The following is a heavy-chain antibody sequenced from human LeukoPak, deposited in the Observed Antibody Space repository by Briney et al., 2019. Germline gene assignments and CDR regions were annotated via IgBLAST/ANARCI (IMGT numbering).Heavy chain of an antibody. D-gene: IGHD3-10*01. Sequence: PGGSLRLSCAASGFTFSSYGMHWVRQAPGKGLEWVAFIRYDGTNKYYADSVKGRFTISRDNSKNTLYLQMNSLRAEDTALYYCARDVWEDYYGSGGGIDIWGQGTIVTVSS. J-gene: IGHJ3*02. V-gene: IGHV3-30*02. CDR3: ARDVWEDYYGSGGGIDI. CDR2: IRYDGTNK. CDR1: GFTFSSYG.